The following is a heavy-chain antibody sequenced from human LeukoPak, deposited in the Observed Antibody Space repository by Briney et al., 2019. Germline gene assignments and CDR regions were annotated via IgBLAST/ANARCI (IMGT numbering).Heavy chain of an antibody. CDR3: ARDRYYGSGRYNYFDF. CDR2: ISNDGNNK. Sequence: GMSLRLSCAASGFTFSRYTMHWVRQAPGKGLEWVAVISNDGNNKDYADSVKGRFTTSRDNSKNTLYLQVNSLRAEDTAVYYCARDRYYGSGRYNYFDFWGQGTLVTVSS. V-gene: IGHV3-30-3*01. J-gene: IGHJ4*02. D-gene: IGHD3-10*01. CDR1: GFTFSRYT.